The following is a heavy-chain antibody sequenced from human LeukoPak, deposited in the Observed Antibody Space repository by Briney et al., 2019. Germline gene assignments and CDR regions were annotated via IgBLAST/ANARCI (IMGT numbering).Heavy chain of an antibody. CDR2: IHSSGRT. J-gene: IGHJ4*02. CDR3: ARNLGM. CDR1: GDSVTSGNSY. V-gene: IGHV4-61*01. Sequence: SETLSLTCSVSGDSVTSGNSYWNWIRQPPGKGLEWIGSIHSSGRTIYNPSLKSRVTISADTSKNQFSLKVTSVIATDTAVYYCARNLGMWGQGILVTVSS. D-gene: IGHD3-16*01.